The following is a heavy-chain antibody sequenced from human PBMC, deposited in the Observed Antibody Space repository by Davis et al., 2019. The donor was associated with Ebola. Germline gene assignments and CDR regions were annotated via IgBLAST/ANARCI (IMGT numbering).Heavy chain of an antibody. CDR2: IKQDGSEK. V-gene: IGHV3-7*01. D-gene: IGHD6-19*01. Sequence: GGSLRLSCAASGFTFSSYWMSWVRQAPGKGLEWVANIKQDGSEKYYVDSVKGRFTISRDNAKNSLYLQMNSLRAEDTAVYYCARDPGIAVAGSYYFDYWGQGTLVTVSS. CDR3: ARDPGIAVAGSYYFDY. CDR1: GFTFSSYW. J-gene: IGHJ4*02.